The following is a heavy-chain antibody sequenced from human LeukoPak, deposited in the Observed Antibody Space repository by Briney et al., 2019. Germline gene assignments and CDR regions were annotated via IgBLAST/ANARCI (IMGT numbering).Heavy chain of an antibody. V-gene: IGHV3-11*01. CDR1: GFSLSDYY. J-gene: IGHJ5*02. CDR2: ISDDGSSI. Sequence: GGSLRLSCAASGFSLSDYYMGWIRQAPGKGLEWISYISDDGSSIQYSDSVGGRFTISRDNAKNSLYLQMNSLRADDTAVYYCARTRGLGPGGFFDLWGQGTLVPVTS. D-gene: IGHD3-10*01. CDR3: ARTRGLGPGGFFDL.